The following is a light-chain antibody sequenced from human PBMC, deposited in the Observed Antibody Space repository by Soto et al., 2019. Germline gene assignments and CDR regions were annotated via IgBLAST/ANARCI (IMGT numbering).Light chain of an antibody. J-gene: IGLJ2*01. V-gene: IGLV9-49*01. CDR3: GADHGSGSNFVRV. CDR2: VGTGGIVG. CDR1: SGYSNYK. Sequence: LVLTQPPSASASLGASVTLTCTLSSGYSNYKVDWYQQRPGKGPRFVMRVGTGGIVGSKGDGIPDRFSVLGSGLNRYLTIKNIQEEDESDYHCGADHGSGSNFVRVFGGGTKVTVL.